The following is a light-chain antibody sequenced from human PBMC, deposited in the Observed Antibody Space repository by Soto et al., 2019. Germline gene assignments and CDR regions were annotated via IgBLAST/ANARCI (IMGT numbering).Light chain of an antibody. V-gene: IGKV3D-15*01. Sequence: MTQSPSSLSASVGDRVTITCRASQGFRNDLAWYQQKPGQAPRVLIYGASSRATGIPDRFSGSGSATDFTLTISRLEPEDFAVYYCQQYDISPITFGQGTRLEIK. CDR2: GAS. CDR3: QQYDISPIT. J-gene: IGKJ5*01. CDR1: QGFRND.